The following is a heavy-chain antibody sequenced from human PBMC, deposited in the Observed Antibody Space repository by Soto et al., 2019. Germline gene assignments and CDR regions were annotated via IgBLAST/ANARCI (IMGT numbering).Heavy chain of an antibody. CDR2: FDPEDSET. D-gene: IGHD6-19*01. CDR3: ASIAVAVDAFDI. V-gene: IGHV1-24*01. Sequence: ASVKVSCKVSGYTLTELSMHWVRQAPGKGLEWMGGFDPEDSETIYAQKFQGRVTMTEDTSTDTAYMELSSLRSEDTAVYYCASIAVAVDAFDIWGQGTMVTVSS. J-gene: IGHJ3*02. CDR1: GYTLTELS.